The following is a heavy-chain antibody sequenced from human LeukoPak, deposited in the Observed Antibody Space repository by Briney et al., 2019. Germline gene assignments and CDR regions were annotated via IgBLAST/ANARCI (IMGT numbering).Heavy chain of an antibody. CDR1: GFTVSSNY. J-gene: IGHJ4*02. Sequence: GGSLRLSCAASGFTVSSNYMSWVRQAPGKGLEWVALIWNAGANTYYAGSVKGRFTISRDNSKNTLYLQMNSLRAEDTAVYYCVGDTPPGGDYYFDYWGQGTLVIVSS. CDR2: IWNAGANT. V-gene: IGHV3-33*08. CDR3: VGDTPPGGDYYFDY. D-gene: IGHD3-16*01.